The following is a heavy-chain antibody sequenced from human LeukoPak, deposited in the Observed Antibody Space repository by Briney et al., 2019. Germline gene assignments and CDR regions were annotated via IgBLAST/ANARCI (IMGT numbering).Heavy chain of an antibody. CDR1: GYTFTGYY. J-gene: IGHJ6*02. CDR2: ISAYNGNT. D-gene: IGHD3-22*01. V-gene: IGHV1-18*04. Sequence: AASVTVSCKASGYTFTGYYMHWVRQAPGQGLEWMGWISAYNGNTNYAQKLQGRVTMTTDTSTSTAYMELRSLRSDDTAVYYCARDQYYYDSSGSLPYYYYGMDVWGQGTTVTVSS. CDR3: ARDQYYYDSSGSLPYYYYGMDV.